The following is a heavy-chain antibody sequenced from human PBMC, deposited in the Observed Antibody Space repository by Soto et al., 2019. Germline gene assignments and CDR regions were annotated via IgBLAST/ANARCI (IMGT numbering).Heavy chain of an antibody. CDR2: IYYSGST. J-gene: IGHJ5*02. CDR1: GGSISSYY. Sequence: PSETLSLTCTVSGGSISSYYWSWIRQPPGKGLEWIGYIYYSGSTNYNPSLKSRVTISVDTSKNQFSLKLSSVTAADTAVYYCARRLRKINGFDPWGQGTLGTCSS. V-gene: IGHV4-59*12. D-gene: IGHD4-17*01. CDR3: ARRLRKINGFDP.